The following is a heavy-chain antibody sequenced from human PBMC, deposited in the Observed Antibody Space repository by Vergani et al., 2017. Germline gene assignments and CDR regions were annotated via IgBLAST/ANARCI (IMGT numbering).Heavy chain of an antibody. D-gene: IGHD3-10*01. CDR1: GFTFSSYA. Sequence: EVQLLESGGGLVQPGGSLRLSCAASGFTFSSYAMSWVRQAPGKGLEWVSAISGSGGSTYYADSVKGRFTISRDNSKNTLNLQMNSLRAEDTAVYYCARARRFGDYYYYGMDVWGQGTTVTVSS. CDR2: ISGSGGST. CDR3: ARARRFGDYYYYGMDV. J-gene: IGHJ6*02. V-gene: IGHV3-23*01.